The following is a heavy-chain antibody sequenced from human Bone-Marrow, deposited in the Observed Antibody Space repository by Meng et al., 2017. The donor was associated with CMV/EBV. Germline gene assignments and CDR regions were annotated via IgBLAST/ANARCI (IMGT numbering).Heavy chain of an antibody. D-gene: IGHD3-3*01. Sequence: ASVKVSCKASGCTFTGYYMHWVRQAPEQGLEWMGWINPHSGGTIYAQKFEDRVTLTSDTSISTAYMEPRRLRSDDTAVFFCARLFHTTLGTNYYYGMDVWGPGTTVTVSS. V-gene: IGHV1-2*02. CDR2: INPHSGGT. CDR1: GCTFTGYY. CDR3: ARLFHTTLGTNYYYGMDV. J-gene: IGHJ6*02.